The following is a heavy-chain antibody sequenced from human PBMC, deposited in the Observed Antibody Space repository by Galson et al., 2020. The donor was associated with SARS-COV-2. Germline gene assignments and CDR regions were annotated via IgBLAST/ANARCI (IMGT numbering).Heavy chain of an antibody. Sequence: SLKISCAASGFTFDEYAMHWVRQVPGKGLEWVSGISWNSGSIVYVDSVKGRFTISRDNAENSLYLQMNNLRVKDTALYYCVKDTRYYSGTYYSHAFDIWGQGTMVTVSS. V-gene: IGHV3-9*01. J-gene: IGHJ3*02. D-gene: IGHD1-26*01. CDR3: VKDTRYYSGTYYSHAFDI. CDR1: GFTFDEYA. CDR2: ISWNSGSI.